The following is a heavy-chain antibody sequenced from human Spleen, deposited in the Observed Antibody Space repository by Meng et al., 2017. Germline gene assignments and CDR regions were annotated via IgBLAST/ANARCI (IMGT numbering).Heavy chain of an antibody. CDR1: GVSISGFY. Sequence: QVQLQESGPGLVKPSETLYLTCTVSGVSISGFYWSWSRQPPGGGLEWIGYIHDSGRSNSNPSLKSRVTISADTSKKQFSLELRSVTAADTAVYYCARYFCGSACYYFDYWGQGTLVTVSS. CDR3: ARYFCGSACYYFDY. CDR2: IHDSGRS. D-gene: IGHD2-21*02. J-gene: IGHJ4*02. V-gene: IGHV4-4*09.